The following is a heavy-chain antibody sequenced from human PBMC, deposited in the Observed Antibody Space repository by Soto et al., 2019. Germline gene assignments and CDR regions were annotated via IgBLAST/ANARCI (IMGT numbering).Heavy chain of an antibody. V-gene: IGHV3-23*01. CDR1: GFTFSSYA. CDR3: AKYRTDSSSWYMIDY. J-gene: IGHJ4*02. D-gene: IGHD6-13*01. Sequence: GSLRLSCAASGFTFSSYAMSWVRQAPGKGLEWVSAISGSGGSTYYADSVKGRFTISRDNSKNTLYLQMNSLRAEDTAVYYCAKYRTDSSSWYMIDYWGQGTLVTVSS. CDR2: ISGSGGST.